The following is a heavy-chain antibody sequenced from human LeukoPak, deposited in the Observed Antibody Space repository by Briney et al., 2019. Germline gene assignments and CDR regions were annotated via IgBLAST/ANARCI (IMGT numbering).Heavy chain of an antibody. Sequence: GASVKVSCKASGYTFTSYYMHWVRQALGQGLEWMGIINPIGGSTIYAQKFQGRVTMTRDTSTSAVYMELSSLRSEDTAVYYCARALRMATIPGVNMNYFDYWGQGTLVTVSS. CDR3: ARALRMATIPGVNMNYFDY. J-gene: IGHJ4*02. CDR2: INPIGGST. D-gene: IGHD5-24*01. V-gene: IGHV1-46*01. CDR1: GYTFTSYY.